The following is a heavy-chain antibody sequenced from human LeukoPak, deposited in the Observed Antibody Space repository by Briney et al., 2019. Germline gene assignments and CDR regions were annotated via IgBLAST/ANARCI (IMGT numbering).Heavy chain of an antibody. CDR3: ARGPQGKSGSPPYYFDY. D-gene: IGHD1-26*01. V-gene: IGHV3-30-3*01. J-gene: IGHJ4*02. CDR2: ISYDGSNK. Sequence: GGSLRLSCAASGFTFSSYAMHWVRQAPGKGLEWVAVISYDGSNKYYADSVKGRFTISRDNAKNSLYLQMNSLRAEDTAVYYCARGPQGKSGSPPYYFDYWGQGTLVTVSS. CDR1: GFTFSSYA.